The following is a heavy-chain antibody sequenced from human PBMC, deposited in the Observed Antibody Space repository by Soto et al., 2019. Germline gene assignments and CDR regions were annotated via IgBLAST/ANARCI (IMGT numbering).Heavy chain of an antibody. D-gene: IGHD2-2*01. V-gene: IGHV1-69*13. Sequence: EASVKVSCKASGGTFSSYAISWVRQAPGQGLEWMGGIIPIFGTANYAQKFQGRVTITADESPRTAYMELSSLRSEDTAGYYCARLISSVVVPAASTFLSGMDVWGQGTTVTVSS. CDR2: IIPIFGTA. J-gene: IGHJ6*02. CDR1: GGTFSSYA. CDR3: ARLISSVVVPAASTFLSGMDV.